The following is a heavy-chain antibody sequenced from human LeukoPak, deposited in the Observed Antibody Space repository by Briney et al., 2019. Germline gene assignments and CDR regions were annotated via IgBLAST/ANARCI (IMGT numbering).Heavy chain of an antibody. J-gene: IGHJ4*02. D-gene: IGHD2-21*02. CDR2: ISAYNGNT. V-gene: IGHV1-18*01. Sequence: EASVKVSCKASGYTFTSYGISWVRQAPGQGLEWMGWISAYNGNTNYAQKLQGRVTMTTDTSTSTAYMELRSLRSDDTAVYYCARRPYCGGDCYFWHFDYWGQGTLVTVSS. CDR3: ARRPYCGGDCYFWHFDY. CDR1: GYTFTSYG.